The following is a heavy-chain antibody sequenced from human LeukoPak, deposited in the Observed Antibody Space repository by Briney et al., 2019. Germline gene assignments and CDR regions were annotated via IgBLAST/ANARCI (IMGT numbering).Heavy chain of an antibody. CDR1: GFTFNSYW. V-gene: IGHV3-7*01. Sequence: GGSLRLSCAASGFTFNSYWTSWVRQAPGKWLEWVANIKQDGSEKYYVDSVKGRFTISRDNDKNSLYLKMNSLRAEDTAVYYCARGSSSWYFNRFDSCGQGTLVTVSS. J-gene: IGHJ5*01. D-gene: IGHD6-13*01. CDR2: IKQDGSEK. CDR3: ARGSSSWYFNRFDS.